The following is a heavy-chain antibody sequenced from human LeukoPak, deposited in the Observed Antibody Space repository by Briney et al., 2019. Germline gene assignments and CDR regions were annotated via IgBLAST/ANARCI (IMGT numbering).Heavy chain of an antibody. V-gene: IGHV3-21*01. CDR1: GFTFSSYS. CDR3: ARVEAVAGNWGGLDP. CDR2: ISSTSSYV. D-gene: IGHD6-19*01. Sequence: GGSLRLSCAASGFTFSSYSMNWVRQAPGKGLEWVSSISSTSSYVYYADSVKGRFTISRDNAKDSLFLQLNSLRAEDTAMYYCARVEAVAGNWGGLDPWGQGTLVTVSS. J-gene: IGHJ5*02.